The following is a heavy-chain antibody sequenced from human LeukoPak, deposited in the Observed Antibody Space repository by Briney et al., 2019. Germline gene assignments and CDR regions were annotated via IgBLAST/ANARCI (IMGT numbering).Heavy chain of an antibody. V-gene: IGHV5-51*01. J-gene: IGHJ6*03. CDR1: GYSFTSYW. D-gene: IGHD4-17*01. CDR2: IYPGDSDT. CDR3: ARHRPTVTTNYYYYMDV. Sequence: PGESLKISCKGSGYSFTSYWIGWVRQMPGKGLEWMGIIYPGDSDTRYSPSFQGQVTISADKSISTAYLQWSSLKASDTAMYYCARHRPTVTTNYYYYMDVWGKGTTVTVSS.